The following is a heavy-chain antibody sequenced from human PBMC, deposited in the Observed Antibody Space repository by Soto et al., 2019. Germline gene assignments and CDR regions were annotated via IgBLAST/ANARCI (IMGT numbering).Heavy chain of an antibody. V-gene: IGHV3-30*18. Sequence: GGSLRLSCASSGFTFSSYGMHWVRQAPGKGLEWVAVISYDGSNKYYADSVKGRFTISRDNSKNTLYLQMNSLRAEDTAVYYCAKAHGYRFLEWFIRQYFFDYWGQGTLVTVSS. D-gene: IGHD3-3*01. CDR2: ISYDGSNK. CDR3: AKAHGYRFLEWFIRQYFFDY. J-gene: IGHJ4*02. CDR1: GFTFSSYG.